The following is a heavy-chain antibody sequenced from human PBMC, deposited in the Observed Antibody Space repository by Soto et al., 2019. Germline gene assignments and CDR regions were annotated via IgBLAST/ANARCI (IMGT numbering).Heavy chain of an antibody. CDR3: ASTRGDFWSGYYFRGAFDI. CDR2: INHSGST. J-gene: IGHJ3*02. Sequence: QVQLQQWGAGLLKPSETLSLTCAVYGGSFSGYYWSWIRQPPGKGLEWIGEINHSGSTNYNPSLKSRVTISVDTSKNQFSLKLSSVTAADTAVYYCASTRGDFWSGYYFRGAFDIWGQGTMVTVSS. V-gene: IGHV4-34*01. D-gene: IGHD3-3*01. CDR1: GGSFSGYY.